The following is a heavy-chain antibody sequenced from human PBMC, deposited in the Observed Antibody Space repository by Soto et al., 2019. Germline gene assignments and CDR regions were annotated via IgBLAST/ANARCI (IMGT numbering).Heavy chain of an antibody. Sequence: QVQLVQSGAEVKKPGSSVKVSCKASGGTVHNSAISWVRQAPGQGLEWMGGIIGIFGPAIYAQKFQGRVTITADESTNTGFLDLNSLRSDDTAVYYCGRGGSWEKVDSWGPGTLVTVSS. CDR3: GRGGSWEKVDS. D-gene: IGHD1-26*01. CDR1: GGTVHNSA. CDR2: IIGIFGPA. V-gene: IGHV1-69*01. J-gene: IGHJ4*02.